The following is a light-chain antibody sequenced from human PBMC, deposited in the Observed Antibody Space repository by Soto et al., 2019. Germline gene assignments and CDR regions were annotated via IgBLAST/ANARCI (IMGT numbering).Light chain of an antibody. Sequence: QSALTQPASVSGSPGQSITISCTGTSSDVGRYNYVSWYQQHPGKVPKLIIYEVSNRPSGISNRFSGSKSANTASLTISGLQAEDEAHYYCSSYTTFSTLVFGTGTKLTVL. CDR1: SSDVGRYNY. CDR2: EVS. J-gene: IGLJ1*01. V-gene: IGLV2-14*01. CDR3: SSYTTFSTLV.